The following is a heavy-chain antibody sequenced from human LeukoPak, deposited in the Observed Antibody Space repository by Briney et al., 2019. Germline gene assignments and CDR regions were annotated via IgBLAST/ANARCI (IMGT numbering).Heavy chain of an antibody. V-gene: IGHV1-69*13. D-gene: IGHD6-25*01. Sequence: SVKVSCKASGGTFRTFAISWVRQAPGQGLEWVGGIIPIFGIPDSAQKFQGRLTITADESTTTAYMELSSLRSDDTAIYYCGLSGNYYYYYMDVWGKGTTVTISS. J-gene: IGHJ6*03. CDR2: IIPIFGIP. CDR1: GGTFRTFA. CDR3: GLSGNYYYYYMDV.